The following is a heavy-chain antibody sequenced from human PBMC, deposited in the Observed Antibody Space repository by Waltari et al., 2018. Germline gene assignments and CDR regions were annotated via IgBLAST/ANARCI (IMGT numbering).Heavy chain of an antibody. CDR3: ARGLYSSGWYGFDY. CDR1: GGSFSGYY. Sequence: QVQLQQWGAGLLKPSETLSLTCAVYGGSFSGYYWSWIRQPPGKGLEWIGEINHSGSNNYNPTRKSRVTISVDTSKNQFSLKLSSVTAADTAVYYCARGLYSSGWYGFDYWGQGTLVTVSS. J-gene: IGHJ4*02. D-gene: IGHD6-19*01. V-gene: IGHV4-34*01. CDR2: INHSGSN.